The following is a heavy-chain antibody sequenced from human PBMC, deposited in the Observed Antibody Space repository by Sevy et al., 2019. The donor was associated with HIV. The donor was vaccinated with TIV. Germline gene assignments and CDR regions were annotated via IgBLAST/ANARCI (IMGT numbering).Heavy chain of an antibody. CDR1: GFRFSAFC. CDR3: AKAPYYDFWSHNYNNWFDP. CDR2: INGGGGST. D-gene: IGHD3-3*01. V-gene: IGHV3-23*01. J-gene: IGHJ5*02. Sequence: GGSLRLSCVASGFRFSAFCMAWVRQAAGEGLEWVSGINGGGGSTYYRNSVKGRFTVSRDNSKNTVYLQMNSLRADDTAVYYCAKAPYYDFWSHNYNNWFDPWGQGTLVTVSS.